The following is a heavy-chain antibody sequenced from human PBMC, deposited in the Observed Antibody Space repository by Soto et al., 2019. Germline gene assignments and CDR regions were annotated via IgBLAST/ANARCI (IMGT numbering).Heavy chain of an antibody. CDR2: INHSGSA. CDR3: VRRGRTSNGDWFDL. D-gene: IGHD3-3*02. V-gene: IGHV4-34*01. Sequence: SETLSLTCTVSGGSISGYYWTWIRQTPGKGLQWIGQINHSGSASYNPSLKSRVTISVHTSNSQFSLSLRSVTAADTAVYFCVRRGRTSNGDWFDLWGQGILVTVSS. J-gene: IGHJ5*02. CDR1: GGSISGYY.